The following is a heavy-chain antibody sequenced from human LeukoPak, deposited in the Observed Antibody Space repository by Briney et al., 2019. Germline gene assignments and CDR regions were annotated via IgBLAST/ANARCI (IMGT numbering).Heavy chain of an antibody. V-gene: IGHV3-23*01. CDR2: ISGSGGST. CDR1: GFTFSSYA. CDR3: AKDHTRGGYEPYHFDY. D-gene: IGHD5-12*01. Sequence: PGGSLRLSCAASGFTFSSYAMSWVRQAPGKGLEWVSAISGSGGSTYYADSVKGRFTISRDNSKNTLYLQMNSLRAEDTAVYYCAKDHTRGGYEPYHFDYWGQGTLVTVSS. J-gene: IGHJ4*02.